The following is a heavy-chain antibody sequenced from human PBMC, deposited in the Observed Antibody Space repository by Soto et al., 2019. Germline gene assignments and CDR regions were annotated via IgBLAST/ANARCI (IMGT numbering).Heavy chain of an antibody. D-gene: IGHD2-21*02. V-gene: IGHV3-53*01. CDR1: GFTVSSNY. J-gene: IGHJ4*02. CDR3: ARDGGGVVVTAIDDY. Sequence: PGGSLRLSCAASGFTVSSNYMTWVRQAPGKGLEWVSVIYSGGSTYYADSVKGRFTISRDNSKNTLYLQMNSLRAEDTAVYYCARDGGGVVVTAIDDYWGQGTLVTVSS. CDR2: IYSGGST.